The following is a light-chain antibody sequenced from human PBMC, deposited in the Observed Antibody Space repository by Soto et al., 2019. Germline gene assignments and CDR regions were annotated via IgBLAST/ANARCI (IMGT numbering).Light chain of an antibody. CDR2: ATS. Sequence: DIQMTQSPSSLSASVGDRVTITCRASQGIYNYLAWYQQKPGKVPKLLIYATSTLLSGVPSRFSGSGSGTDFTLTISSLQPEDVATYYCQKYNSAPLTFGQGTRLEIK. V-gene: IGKV1-27*01. J-gene: IGKJ5*01. CDR1: QGIYNY. CDR3: QKYNSAPLT.